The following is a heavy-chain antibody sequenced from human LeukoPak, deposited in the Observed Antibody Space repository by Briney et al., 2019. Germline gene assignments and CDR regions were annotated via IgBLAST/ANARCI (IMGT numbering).Heavy chain of an antibody. CDR2: ISYDGSNK. D-gene: IGHD3-16*01. CDR3: ARDAGLPLDY. V-gene: IGHV3-30-3*01. Sequence: GGSLRLSCVASGFTFSSYAMHWVRQAPGKGLEWVAVISYDGSNKYYADSVKGRFTISRDNSKNTLYLQMNSLRAEDTAVYYCARDAGLPLDYWGQGTLVTVSS. CDR1: GFTFSSYA. J-gene: IGHJ4*02.